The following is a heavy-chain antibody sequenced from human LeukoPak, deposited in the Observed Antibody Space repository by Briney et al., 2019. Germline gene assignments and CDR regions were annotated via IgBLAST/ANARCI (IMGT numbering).Heavy chain of an antibody. CDR2: LYSSGST. CDR1: GGSISSYY. CDR3: ARDTGGSPLYSFDY. V-gene: IGHV4-4*07. J-gene: IGHJ4*02. D-gene: IGHD2-8*02. Sequence: PSETLSLTCTVSGGSISSYYWSWIRQPAGKGLEWIGRLYSSGSTDYNPSLKSRVTMSLDTSKNQFSLNLISVTAADTAVYYCARDTGGSPLYSFDYWGQGTLVTVSS.